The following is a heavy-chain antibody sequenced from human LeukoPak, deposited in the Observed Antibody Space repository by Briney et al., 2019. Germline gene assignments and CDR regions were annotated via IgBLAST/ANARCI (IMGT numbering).Heavy chain of an antibody. CDR2: IYYSGST. J-gene: IGHJ4*02. Sequence: SETLSLTCSVSGGSISGRSYYWGWIRQPPGKGLEWIGSIYYSGSTYYNPSLKSRVAISVDTSKNQFPLKVSSVTAADTAVYYCARQGTLGSYQTFDYWGQGTLVTVSS. CDR1: GGSISGRSYY. CDR3: ARQGTLGSYQTFDY. V-gene: IGHV4-39*01. D-gene: IGHD3-16*02.